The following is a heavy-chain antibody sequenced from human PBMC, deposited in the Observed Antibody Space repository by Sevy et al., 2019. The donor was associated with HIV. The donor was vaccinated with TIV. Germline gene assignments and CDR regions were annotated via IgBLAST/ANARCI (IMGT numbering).Heavy chain of an antibody. V-gene: IGHV3-23*01. Sequence: GGSLRLSCAASGFTFRTYAMNWVRQAPGKGLEWVSGISGSGGSTYYADSVKGRFTISRDNSKNTLYLQMNSLRAEDTAVYYCAKDYYDSSGYYPMDAFDIWGQGTMVTVSS. D-gene: IGHD3-22*01. CDR1: GFTFRTYA. CDR2: ISGSGGST. J-gene: IGHJ3*02. CDR3: AKDYYDSSGYYPMDAFDI.